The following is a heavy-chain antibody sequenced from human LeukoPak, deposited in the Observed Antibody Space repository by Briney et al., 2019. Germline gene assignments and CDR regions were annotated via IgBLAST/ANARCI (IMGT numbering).Heavy chain of an antibody. V-gene: IGHV3-21*01. Sequence: GGSLRLSCAASGFTFSSYSMNWVRQAPGKGLEWVSSISSSSSYIYYADSVKGRFTISRDNAKNSLYLQMNSLRAEDTAVYYCARDSSSWYRGGHDYWGQGTLVTVSS. D-gene: IGHD6-13*01. CDR2: ISSSSSYI. J-gene: IGHJ4*02. CDR1: GFTFSSYS. CDR3: ARDSSSWYRGGHDY.